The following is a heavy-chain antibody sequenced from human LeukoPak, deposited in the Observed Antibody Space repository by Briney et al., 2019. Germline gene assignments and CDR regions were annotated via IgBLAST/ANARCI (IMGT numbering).Heavy chain of an antibody. J-gene: IGHJ5*02. Sequence: SQTLSLACAISGDSVSSNSVTWNWIRQSPSRGLEWLGRTYYRSKWYNDYAVSVKSRITINPDTSKNQFSLQLNSVTPEDTAVYYCAKDGDLNWFDPWGQGTLVTVSS. CDR3: AKDGDLNWFDP. V-gene: IGHV6-1*01. D-gene: IGHD4-17*01. CDR2: TYYRSKWYN. CDR1: GDSVSSNSVT.